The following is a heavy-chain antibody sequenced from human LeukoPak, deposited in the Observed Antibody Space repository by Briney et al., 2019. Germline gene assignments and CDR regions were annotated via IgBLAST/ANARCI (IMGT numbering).Heavy chain of an antibody. CDR1: GFTFSSYA. D-gene: IGHD3-22*01. Sequence: GGSLRLSCAASGFTFSSYAMSWVRQAPGKGLEWVSAISGSGGSTYYADSVKGRFTISRDNSKNTLYLQMNSLRAEDTAVYYCAKRRNYYDSSGYYQGVDYWGQGALVTVSS. CDR3: AKRRNYYDSSGYYQGVDY. V-gene: IGHV3-23*01. CDR2: ISGSGGST. J-gene: IGHJ4*02.